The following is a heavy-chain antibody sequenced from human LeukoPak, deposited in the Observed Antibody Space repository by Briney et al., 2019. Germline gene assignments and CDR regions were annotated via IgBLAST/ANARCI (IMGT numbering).Heavy chain of an antibody. J-gene: IGHJ4*02. CDR2: IYTSGST. D-gene: IGHD3-3*01. CDR3: ARGRYYDFWSGYSPRSYYFDY. V-gene: IGHV4-4*07. CDR1: GGSISSYY. Sequence: ETLSLTCTVSGGSISSYYWSWIRQPAGKGLEWIGRIYTSGSTNYNPSLKSRVTISVDTSKNQFSLKLSSVTAADTAVYYCARGRYYDFWSGYSPRSYYFDYWGQGTLVTVSS.